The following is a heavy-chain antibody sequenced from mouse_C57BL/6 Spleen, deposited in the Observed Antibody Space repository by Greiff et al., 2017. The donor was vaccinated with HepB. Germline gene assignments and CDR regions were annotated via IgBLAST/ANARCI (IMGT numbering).Heavy chain of an antibody. Sequence: VQLQQSGPELVKPGASVKMSCKASGYTFTDYNMHWVKQSHGKSLEWIGYINPNNGGTSYNQKFKGKATLTVNKSSSTAYMELRSLTSEDSAVYYCARWVFTTVVDWYFDVWGTGTTVTVSS. V-gene: IGHV1-22*01. D-gene: IGHD1-1*01. J-gene: IGHJ1*03. CDR2: INPNNGGT. CDR3: ARWVFTTVVDWYFDV. CDR1: GYTFTDYN.